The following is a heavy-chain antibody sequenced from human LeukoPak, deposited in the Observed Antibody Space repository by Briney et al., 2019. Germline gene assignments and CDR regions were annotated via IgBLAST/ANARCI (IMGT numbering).Heavy chain of an antibody. V-gene: IGHV1-8*03. CDR1: GYTFTSYD. D-gene: IGHD2-2*02. CDR2: MNPNSGNT. CDR3: ARDRPGRYCSTTSCYNASPFDP. J-gene: IGHJ5*02. Sequence: ASVKVSCKASGYTFTSYDINWVRQATGQGLEWMGWMNPNSGNTGYAQKFQGRVTITRNTSISTAYMELSSLRSEDTAVYYCARDRPGRYCSTTSCYNASPFDPWGQGTLVTVSS.